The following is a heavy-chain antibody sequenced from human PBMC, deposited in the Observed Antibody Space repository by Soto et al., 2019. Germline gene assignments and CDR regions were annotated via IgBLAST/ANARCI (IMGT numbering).Heavy chain of an antibody. Sequence: LSLTCTVSGASISSYFWTWIRQPAGKGLDWIGRISTSGTTNYNPSLKSRVTMSVDTSKNHFSLNLTSVTAADTAVYYCAREAGPDRWFDPWGQGTLVTVSS. D-gene: IGHD6-19*01. CDR2: ISTSGTT. J-gene: IGHJ5*02. CDR1: GASISSYF. CDR3: AREAGPDRWFDP. V-gene: IGHV4-4*07.